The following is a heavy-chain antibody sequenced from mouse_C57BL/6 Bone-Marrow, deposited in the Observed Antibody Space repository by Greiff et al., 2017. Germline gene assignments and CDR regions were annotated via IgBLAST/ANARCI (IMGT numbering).Heavy chain of an antibody. D-gene: IGHD5-1*01. Sequence: QVQLQQSGAELVKPGASVKMSCKASGYTFTTYSIEWMKQTHGKSLEWIGNFHPYNDDTKYNEKFKGKATLTVEKSTNTVYLELSRLTSYDSAVDDCARNSTFCYKLDYWGQGTTLTVSS. J-gene: IGHJ2*01. CDR1: GYTFTTYS. CDR2: FHPYNDDT. V-gene: IGHV1-47*01. CDR3: ARNSTFCYKLDY.